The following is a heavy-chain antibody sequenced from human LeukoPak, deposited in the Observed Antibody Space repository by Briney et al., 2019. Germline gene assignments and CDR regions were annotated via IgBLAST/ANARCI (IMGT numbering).Heavy chain of an antibody. V-gene: IGHV3-23*01. Sequence: PGGTLRLSCAASGFTFSSYGMSWVRQTPGKGLEWVSAISGSGGSTYYADSVKGRFTISRDNSKNTLYLQMNSLRAEDTAVYYCAKVNWVVAAPPTPYYFDYWGQGTLVTVSS. CDR2: ISGSGGST. D-gene: IGHD2-15*01. CDR3: AKVNWVVAAPPTPYYFDY. J-gene: IGHJ4*02. CDR1: GFTFSSYG.